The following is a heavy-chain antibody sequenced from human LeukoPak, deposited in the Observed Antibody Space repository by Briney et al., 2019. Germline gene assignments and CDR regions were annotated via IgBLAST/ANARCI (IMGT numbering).Heavy chain of an antibody. CDR1: GFTFSSYS. V-gene: IGHV3-21*01. D-gene: IGHD2-2*01. CDR3: ARSTSSGDWFDP. CDR2: ISSSSSYI. J-gene: IGHJ5*02. Sequence: RGSLRLSCAASGFTFSSYSMNWVRQAPGKGLEWVSSISSSSSYIYYADSVKGRFTISRDNAKNSLYLQMNSLRAEDTAVYYCARSTSSGDWFDPWGQGTLVTVSS.